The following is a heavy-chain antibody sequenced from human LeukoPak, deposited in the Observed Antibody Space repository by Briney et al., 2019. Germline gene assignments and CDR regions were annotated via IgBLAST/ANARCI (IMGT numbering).Heavy chain of an antibody. CDR2: IIPYFGKA. CDR1: GGTFTSYA. J-gene: IGHJ5*02. CDR3: AREIPKYYYDSSGYDST. Sequence: SVKVSCKASGGTFTSYAISWVRQAPGQGLEWMGRIIPYFGKANYAQKFQGRVTITADKSTSTAYMELRSLRSEDTAVYYCAREIPKYYYDSSGYDSTWGQGTVVTVSS. D-gene: IGHD3-22*01. V-gene: IGHV1-69*04.